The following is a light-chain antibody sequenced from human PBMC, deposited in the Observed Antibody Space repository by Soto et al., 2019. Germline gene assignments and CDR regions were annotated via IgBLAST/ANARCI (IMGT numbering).Light chain of an antibody. Sequence: DIQMTQSPSTLSASVGDRVTITCRASQSLSSWLAWYQQKPGKAPKVLIYDASSWAGGVPSRFTGSGSGTEFTLTINSLQPDDFATYYCQQYSVYWTFGQGSKV. CDR3: QQYSVYWT. CDR2: DAS. V-gene: IGKV1-5*01. CDR1: QSLSSW. J-gene: IGKJ1*01.